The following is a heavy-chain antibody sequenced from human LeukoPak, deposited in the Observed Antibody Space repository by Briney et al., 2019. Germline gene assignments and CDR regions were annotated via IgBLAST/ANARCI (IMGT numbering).Heavy chain of an antibody. CDR2: ISAYNGNT. V-gene: IGHV1-18*01. CDR1: GYTFTSYG. D-gene: IGHD2-15*01. CDR3: ARVSGDIVVVVAATRFDP. J-gene: IGHJ5*02. Sequence: ASVKVSCKASGYTFTSYGISWVRQAPGQGLEWMGWISAYNGNTNYAQKLQGRVTMTTDTSTSTAYMELRSLRSDDTAVYYCARVSGDIVVVVAATRFDPWGQGTLVTVSS.